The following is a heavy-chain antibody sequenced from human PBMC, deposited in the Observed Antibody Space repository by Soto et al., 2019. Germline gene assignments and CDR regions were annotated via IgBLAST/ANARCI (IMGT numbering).Heavy chain of an antibody. CDR2: ISSSSYI. CDR1: GFTFSSYS. V-gene: IGHV3-21*01. D-gene: IGHD4-17*01. Sequence: GGSLRLSCAASGFTFSSYSMNWVRQAPGKGLEWVSSISSSSYIYYADSVKGRFTISRDNAKNSLYLQMNSLRAEDTAVYYCARVGPGMTTVTTYYFDYWGQGTLVTVSS. CDR3: ARVGPGMTTVTTYYFDY. J-gene: IGHJ4*02.